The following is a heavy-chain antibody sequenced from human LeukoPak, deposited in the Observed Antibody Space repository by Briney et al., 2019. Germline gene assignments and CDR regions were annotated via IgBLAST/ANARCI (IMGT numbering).Heavy chain of an antibody. J-gene: IGHJ2*01. Sequence: PGGSLRLSCAASGFTFRDYYMSWIRQAPGKGLEWISYISSSGTTIYYADSVKGRFTFSRDNAKNSLYLQMNSLRAEDTAVYYCARDYYASGRIRYFDLWGRGTRVTVSS. CDR3: ARDYYASGRIRYFDL. CDR2: ISSSGTTI. CDR1: GFTFRDYY. V-gene: IGHV3-11*01. D-gene: IGHD3-10*01.